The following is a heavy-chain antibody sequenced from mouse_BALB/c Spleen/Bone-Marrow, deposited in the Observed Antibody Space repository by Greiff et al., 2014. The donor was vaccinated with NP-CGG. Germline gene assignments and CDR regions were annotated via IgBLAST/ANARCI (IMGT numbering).Heavy chain of an antibody. CDR1: GYTFTSYS. CDR3: TRGRTWDFDY. Sequence: VQLQQSGAELVKPGASVKLSCKASGYTFTSYSMYWVKQRPGQGLEWIGEINPSNGGTNFHEKFKSRATLTVDKSSSTAYMQLSSLTSEDSAVYYCTRGRTWDFDYWGQGTTPTVSS. CDR2: INPSNGGT. D-gene: IGHD4-1*01. V-gene: IGHV1S81*02. J-gene: IGHJ2*01.